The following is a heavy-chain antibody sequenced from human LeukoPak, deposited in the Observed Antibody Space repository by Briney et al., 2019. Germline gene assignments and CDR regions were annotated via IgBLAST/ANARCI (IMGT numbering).Heavy chain of an antibody. CDR3: ARRGYPVYYYYMDV. Sequence: ASVTVSCKASGYTFNTYGITWVRQAPGQGLEWMGWISGYNGKTKYAQNLQDRVTMTTDTSTTTAYMALRSLRSDDTAVYYCARRGYPVYYYYMDVWGKGTTVTISS. CDR1: GYTFNTYG. V-gene: IGHV1-18*01. D-gene: IGHD5-12*01. J-gene: IGHJ6*03. CDR2: ISGYNGKT.